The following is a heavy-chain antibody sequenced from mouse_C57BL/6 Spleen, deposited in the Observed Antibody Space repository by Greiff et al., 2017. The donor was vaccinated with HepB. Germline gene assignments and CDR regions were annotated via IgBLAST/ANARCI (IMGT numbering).Heavy chain of an antibody. J-gene: IGHJ1*03. V-gene: IGHV1-53*01. CDR1: GYTLTSYW. CDR2: INPSNGGT. D-gene: IGHD3-2*02. CDR3: ARKGWARYFDV. Sequence: QVQLQQPGTELVKPGASVKLSCKASGYTLTSYWMHWVKQRPGQGLEWIGNINPSNGGTNYNEKFKSKATLTVDKSSSTAYMQLSSLTSEDSAAYYCARKGWARYFDVWGTGTTVTVSS.